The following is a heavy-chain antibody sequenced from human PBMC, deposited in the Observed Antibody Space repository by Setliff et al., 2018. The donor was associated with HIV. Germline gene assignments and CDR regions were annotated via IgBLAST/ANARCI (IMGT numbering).Heavy chain of an antibody. CDR2: INPSSGST. CDR1: GYTFTSYY. J-gene: IGHJ1*01. CDR3: ARDPAPSSSAPYFQH. D-gene: IGHD6-6*01. Sequence: GASVKVSCKASGYTFTSYYMHWVRQAPGQGLEWMGIINPSSGSTTYAQKFQGRVTMTRDTSTSTVYMELSSLRSEDTAAYYCARDPAPSSSAPYFQHWGQGTPVTVSS. V-gene: IGHV1-46*01.